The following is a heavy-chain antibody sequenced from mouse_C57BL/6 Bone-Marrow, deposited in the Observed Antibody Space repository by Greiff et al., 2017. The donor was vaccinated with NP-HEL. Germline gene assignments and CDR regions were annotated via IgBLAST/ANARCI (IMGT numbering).Heavy chain of an antibody. V-gene: IGHV1-9*01. CDR1: GYTFTGYW. CDR2: ILPGSGST. CDR3: ARGALYYYYGSSHWYFDV. J-gene: IGHJ1*03. D-gene: IGHD1-1*01. Sequence: KLSCKATGYTFTGYWIEWVKQRPGHGLEWIGEILPGSGSTNYNEKFKGKATFTADTSSNTAYMQLSSLTTEDSAIYYCARGALYYYYGSSHWYFDVWGTGTTVTVSS.